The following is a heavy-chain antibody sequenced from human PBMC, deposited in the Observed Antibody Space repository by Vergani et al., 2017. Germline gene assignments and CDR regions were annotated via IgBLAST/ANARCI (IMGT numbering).Heavy chain of an antibody. CDR2: IYYSGST. J-gene: IGHJ3*02. CDR1: GGSISSYY. Sequence: QVQLQESGPGLVKPSETLSLTCPVSGGSISSYYWSWIRQPPGKGLEWIGYIYYSGSTNYNPSLNSRVTISVDTSKNQFSLKLSSVTAADTAVYYCARTYYYDTSGLNLDIWGQGTMVTVSS. CDR3: ARTYYYDTSGLNLDI. D-gene: IGHD3-22*01. V-gene: IGHV4-59*01.